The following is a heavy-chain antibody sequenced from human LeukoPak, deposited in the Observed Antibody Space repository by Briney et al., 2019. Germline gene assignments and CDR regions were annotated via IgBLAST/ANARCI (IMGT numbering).Heavy chain of an antibody. CDR1: GYSISSGYY. CDR2: IFHSGST. J-gene: IGHJ4*02. V-gene: IGHV4-38-2*01. D-gene: IGHD6-19*01. Sequence: SETLSLTCAVSGYSISSGYYWVWIRQPPGKGLEWIATIFHSGSTYFNPSLQSRVTISLDTSKNQFSLKLGSVTAADTALYYCARGDVYSSASDYWGQGTLVTVSS. CDR3: ARGDVYSSASDY.